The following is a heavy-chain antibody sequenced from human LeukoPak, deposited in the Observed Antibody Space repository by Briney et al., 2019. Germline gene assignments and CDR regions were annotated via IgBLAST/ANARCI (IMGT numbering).Heavy chain of an antibody. CDR3: ATGRVGSWYAGFDY. CDR1: GYTLTELS. J-gene: IGHJ4*02. D-gene: IGHD6-13*01. V-gene: IGHV1-24*01. Sequence: ASVKVSCKVSGYTLTELSMHWVRQAPGKGLEWMGGFDPEDGETIYAQKFQGRVTVTEDTSTDTAYMELSSLRSEDTAVYYCATGRVGSWYAGFDYWGQGTLVTVSS. CDR2: FDPEDGET.